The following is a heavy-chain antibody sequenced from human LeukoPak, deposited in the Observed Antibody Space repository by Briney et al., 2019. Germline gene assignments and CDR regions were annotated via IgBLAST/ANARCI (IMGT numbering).Heavy chain of an antibody. CDR1: GFTFSDYY. J-gene: IGHJ4*02. Sequence: PGGSLRLSCGASGFTFSDYYMSWIRQAPGKGLEWVSHISSSGSTRYYADSVKGRFTISRDNAKNSLYLQMNSLRAEDTALYYCARDLTGGMTTVTTILGYWGQGTLVTVSS. CDR3: ARDLTGGMTTVTTILGY. V-gene: IGHV3-11*01. CDR2: ISSSGSTR. D-gene: IGHD4-17*01.